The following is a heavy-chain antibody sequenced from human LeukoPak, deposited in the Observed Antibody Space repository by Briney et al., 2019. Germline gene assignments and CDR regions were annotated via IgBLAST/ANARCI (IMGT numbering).Heavy chain of an antibody. J-gene: IGHJ5*02. CDR3: ARETPILLWFGEGNWFDP. V-gene: IGHV1-18*01. Sequence: ASVNVSCKASGYTFTSYGISWVRQAPGQGLEWMGWISAYNGNTNYAQKLQGRVTMTTDTSTSTAYMELRSLRSDDTAVYYCARETPILLWFGEGNWFDPWGQGTLVTVSS. CDR2: ISAYNGNT. CDR1: GYTFTSYG. D-gene: IGHD3-10*01.